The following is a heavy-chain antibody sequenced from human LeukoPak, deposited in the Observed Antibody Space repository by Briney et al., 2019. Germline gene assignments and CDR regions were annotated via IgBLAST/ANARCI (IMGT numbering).Heavy chain of an antibody. V-gene: IGHV1-69*13. Sequence: ASVKVSCKASGGTFSSYAISWVRQAPGQGLEWMGGIIPIFGTANYAQKFQGRVTITADESTSTAYMELSSLRSEDTAVYYCARAWAVVPADHYYHYYYMDVWGKGTTVTVSS. J-gene: IGHJ6*03. CDR2: IIPIFGTA. D-gene: IGHD2-2*01. CDR1: GGTFSSYA. CDR3: ARAWAVVPADHYYHYYYMDV.